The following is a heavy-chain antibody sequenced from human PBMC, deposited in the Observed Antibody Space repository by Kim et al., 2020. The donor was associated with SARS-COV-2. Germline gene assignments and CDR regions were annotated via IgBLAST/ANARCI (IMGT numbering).Heavy chain of an antibody. V-gene: IGHV4-39*01. J-gene: IGHJ6*02. CDR1: GGSISSSSYY. D-gene: IGHD3-22*01. CDR3: ARSYYDSSGYLSSGMDV. Sequence: SETLSLTCTVSGGSISSSSYYWGWIRQPPGKGLEWIGSIYYSGSTYYNPSLKSRVTISVDTSKNQFSLKLSSVTAADTAVDYCARSYYDSSGYLSSGMDVWGQGTTVTVSS. CDR2: IYYSGST.